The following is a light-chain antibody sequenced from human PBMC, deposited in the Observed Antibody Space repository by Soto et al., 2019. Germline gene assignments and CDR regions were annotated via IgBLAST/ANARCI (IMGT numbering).Light chain of an antibody. CDR1: QSISTY. Sequence: DIQMTQSPSSLSASVGDRVTITCRASQSISTYLNWYQHKPGKGPNLLIYAASSLQSGVPSRFTGSGSGTHFTLTISSLQPEDFATYYCQQSYNNPLTFGGGTKVDIK. CDR2: AAS. J-gene: IGKJ4*01. V-gene: IGKV1-39*01. CDR3: QQSYNNPLT.